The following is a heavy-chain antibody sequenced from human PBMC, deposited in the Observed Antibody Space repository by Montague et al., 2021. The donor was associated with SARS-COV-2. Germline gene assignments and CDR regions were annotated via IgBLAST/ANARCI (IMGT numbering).Heavy chain of an antibody. CDR2: IYYTGSH. J-gene: IGHJ5*01. Sequence: SETLSLTCTVSGDSVSRGSSYWSWIRQPPGKGLEWIGYIYYTGSHKYNFSLKSRLTISVDTSKNQFSLKLSSVTAADTAVYYCARHARGEGYTSWFDSWGQGTLVTVSS. CDR3: ARHARGEGYTSWFDS. CDR1: GDSVSRGSSY. V-gene: IGHV4-61*01. D-gene: IGHD5-24*01.